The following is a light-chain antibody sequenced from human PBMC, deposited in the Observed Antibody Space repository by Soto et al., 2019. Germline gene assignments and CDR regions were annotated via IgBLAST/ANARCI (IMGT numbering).Light chain of an antibody. CDR2: AAS. CDR3: QQSYSTPYT. CDR1: QSISNK. V-gene: IGKV1-39*01. Sequence: TQAPSSLSASAGDRVTIACRASQSISNKLNWYQQKPGKAPNLLIYAASSLQSGVPSRFSGSGSGTDFTLTISSLQPEDFATYYCQQSYSTPYTFGQGTKL. J-gene: IGKJ2*01.